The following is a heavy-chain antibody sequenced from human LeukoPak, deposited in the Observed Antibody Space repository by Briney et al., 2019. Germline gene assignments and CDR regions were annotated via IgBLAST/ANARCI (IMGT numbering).Heavy chain of an antibody. V-gene: IGHV3-23*01. D-gene: IGHD6-13*01. CDR2: ISGSGTST. J-gene: IGHJ4*02. CDR1: GFTFSNYV. Sequence: GGSLRLSCVASGFTFSNYVMNWVRQAPGKGLECVSSISGSGTSTYYADSVKGRFTISRDDAKNTMYLQMNSLSAEDTAVYYCAKDIAASGLPRIFDLWGQGTLVTVSS. CDR3: AKDIAASGLPRIFDL.